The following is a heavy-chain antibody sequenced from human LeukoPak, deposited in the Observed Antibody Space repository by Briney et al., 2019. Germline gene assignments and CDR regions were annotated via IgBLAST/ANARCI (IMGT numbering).Heavy chain of an antibody. Sequence: GESLKISCKGSGYSFTSYWIGWVRQMPGKGLEWMGIIYPGDSDTRDSPSFQGQVTISAVKSISTAYLQWSSLKASDTAMYYCARQRYSSGWYYFDYWGQGTLVTVSS. D-gene: IGHD6-19*01. V-gene: IGHV5-51*01. J-gene: IGHJ4*02. CDR3: ARQRYSSGWYYFDY. CDR1: GYSFTSYW. CDR2: IYPGDSDT.